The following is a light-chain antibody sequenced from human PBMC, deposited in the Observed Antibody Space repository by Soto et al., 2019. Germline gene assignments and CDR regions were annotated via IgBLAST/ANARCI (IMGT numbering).Light chain of an antibody. V-gene: IGLV2-14*01. CDR3: AAWDDSLNGLYV. CDR1: SSDVGGYNY. Sequence: QSVLTQPASVSGSPGQSITISCIGTSSDVGGYNYVSWYQQFPGRAPKLIIEEVSNRPSGVSNRFSGSKSGNTASLTISGLQAEDEADYYCAAWDDSLNGLYVFGTGTKVTVL. CDR2: EVS. J-gene: IGLJ1*01.